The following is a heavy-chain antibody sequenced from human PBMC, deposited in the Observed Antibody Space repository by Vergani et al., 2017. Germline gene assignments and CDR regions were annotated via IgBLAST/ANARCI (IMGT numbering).Heavy chain of an antibody. D-gene: IGHD3-3*01. CDR3: ARDLPRFLEWFKNYDYGMDV. CDR2: ISSSGSTV. Sequence: QVQLVESGGGLVKPGGSLRLSCAASGFTFSDYYMSWIRQAPGKGLEWVSYISSSGSTVYYADSVKGRFTISRDNAKNSLYLQMNSLRAEDTAVYYCARDLPRFLEWFKNYDYGMDVCGQGTTVTVSS. CDR1: GFTFSDYY. J-gene: IGHJ6*02. V-gene: IGHV3-11*01.